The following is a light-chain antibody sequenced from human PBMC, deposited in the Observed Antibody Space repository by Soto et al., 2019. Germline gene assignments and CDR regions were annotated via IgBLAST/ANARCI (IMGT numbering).Light chain of an antibody. J-gene: IGKJ5*01. Sequence: EIVLTQSPGTLALSPGERATLSCRGSQSVSNKYLAWYQQKPGQAPRXIIYGASYRETGIPDQFSGSGAGTAFTLTISSLQHEDFATDYCQQVNSYTQTFGQGTRLEIK. CDR2: GAS. V-gene: IGKV3-20*01. CDR3: QQVNSYTQT. CDR1: QSVSNKY.